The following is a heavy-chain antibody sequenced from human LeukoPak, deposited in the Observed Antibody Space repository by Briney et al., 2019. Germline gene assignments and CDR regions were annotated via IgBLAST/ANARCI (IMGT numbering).Heavy chain of an antibody. J-gene: IGHJ5*02. CDR2: IYYGGST. Sequence: SETLSLTCTVSGGPISSYYWSWIRQPPGKGLEWIGYIYYGGSTNYNPSLKSRVTISVDTSKNQFSLKLSSVTAADTAVYYCARHVVYSNYDYWFDPWGQGTLVTVSS. D-gene: IGHD4-11*01. CDR3: ARHVVYSNYDYWFDP. V-gene: IGHV4-59*08. CDR1: GGPISSYY.